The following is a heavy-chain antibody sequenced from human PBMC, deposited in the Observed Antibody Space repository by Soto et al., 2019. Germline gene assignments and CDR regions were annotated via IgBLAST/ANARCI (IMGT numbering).Heavy chain of an antibody. CDR1: GYTFTSYG. J-gene: IGHJ5*02. CDR2: ISAYNGNT. CDR3: ASVRRYCSGGSCPSWFDP. V-gene: IGHV1-18*01. Sequence: ASVKVSCKASGYTFTSYGISWVRQAPGQGLEWMGWISAYNGNTNYAQKLQGRVTMTTDTSTSTAYMELRSLRSDDTAVYYCASVRRYCSGGSCPSWFDPWGQGTLVTVSS. D-gene: IGHD2-15*01.